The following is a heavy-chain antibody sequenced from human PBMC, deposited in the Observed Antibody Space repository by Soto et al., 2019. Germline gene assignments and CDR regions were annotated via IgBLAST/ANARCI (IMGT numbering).Heavy chain of an antibody. V-gene: IGHV3-21*01. CDR2: ISSTTNYI. J-gene: IGHJ4*02. CDR1: GSTFTRYS. CDR3: ARESEDLTSNFDY. Sequence: GGSLRLSCAASGSTFTRYSMNWVRQAPGKGLEWVSSISSTTNYIYYADSMKGRFTVSRDNAKNSVYLEMNSLSAEDTAVYYCARESEDLTSNFDYWGQGTLVTVSS.